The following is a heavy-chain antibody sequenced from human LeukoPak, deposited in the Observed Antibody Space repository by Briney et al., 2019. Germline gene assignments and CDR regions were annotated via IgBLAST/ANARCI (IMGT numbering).Heavy chain of an antibody. J-gene: IGHJ4*02. V-gene: IGHV3-48*01. CDR1: GFTFSSYS. CDR2: ISSSSSTM. CDR3: ARGYSGYEC. D-gene: IGHD3-22*01. Sequence: GGSLRLSCAASGFTFSSYSMNWVRQAPGKGLEWVSYISSSSSTMYYADSVKGRFTISRDNAKNSLYLQMNSLRAEDTAVYYCARGYSGYECWGQGTLVTVSS.